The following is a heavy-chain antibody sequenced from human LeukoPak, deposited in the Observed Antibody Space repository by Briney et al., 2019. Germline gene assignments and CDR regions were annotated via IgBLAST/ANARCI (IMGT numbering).Heavy chain of an antibody. V-gene: IGHV4-34*01. J-gene: IGHJ4*02. CDR1: GGPFSGYY. CDR3: ARARGDYYDSSGYYSASDY. D-gene: IGHD3-22*01. Sequence: SETLSLTCAVYGGPFSGYYWSWIRQPPGKGLEWIGGINHSGSANYNPSLKSRVTISVDMSKNQFSLKLSSVTAADTAVYYCARARGDYYDSSGYYSASDYWGQGTLVTVSS. CDR2: INHSGSA.